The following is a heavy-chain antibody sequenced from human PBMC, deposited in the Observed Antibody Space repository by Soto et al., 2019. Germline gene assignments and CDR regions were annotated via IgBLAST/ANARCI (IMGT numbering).Heavy chain of an antibody. V-gene: IGHV1-46*01. CDR2: INPSGGST. CDR3: ARGEATISSSYYYGMDV. Sequence: ASVKVSCKASGYTFTSYYMRWVRQAPGQGLEWMGIINPSGGSTSYAQKFQGRVTMTRDTSTSTVYMELSSLRSEDTAVYYCARGEATISSSYYYGMDVWGQGTTVTVSS. CDR1: GYTFTSYY. J-gene: IGHJ6*02. D-gene: IGHD5-12*01.